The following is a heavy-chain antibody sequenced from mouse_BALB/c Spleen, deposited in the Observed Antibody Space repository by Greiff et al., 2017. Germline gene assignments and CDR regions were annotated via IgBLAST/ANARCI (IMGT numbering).Heavy chain of an antibody. CDR2: IDPSDSYT. CDR3: ARGSVLLRQGYFDY. V-gene: IGHV1-69*02. J-gene: IGHJ2*01. D-gene: IGHD1-1*01. Sequence: QVQLQQPGAELVKPGASVKLSCKASGYTFTSYWMHWVKQRPGQGLEWIGEIDPSDSYTNYNQKFKGKATLTVDKSSSTAYMQLSSLTSEDSAVYYYARGSVLLRQGYFDYWGQGTTLTVSS. CDR1: GYTFTSYW.